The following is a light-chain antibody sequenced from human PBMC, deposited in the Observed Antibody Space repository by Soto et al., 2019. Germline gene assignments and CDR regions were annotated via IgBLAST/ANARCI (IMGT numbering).Light chain of an antibody. CDR1: RGLGGT. J-gene: IGKJ1*01. CDR3: QHYNNWPPTWT. CDR2: GAS. V-gene: IGKV3-15*01. Sequence: EIVLTQSPATLSVSPGERATLSCRAVRGLGGTLAGYQQTPGQAPRVLIYGASTRATGIPARFSGSGSGTEFTLTISSLQSEDFAVYHCQHYNNWPPTWTFGQGTKVEVK.